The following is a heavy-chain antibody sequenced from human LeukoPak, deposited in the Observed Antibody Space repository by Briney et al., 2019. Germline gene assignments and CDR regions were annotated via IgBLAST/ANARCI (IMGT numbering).Heavy chain of an antibody. J-gene: IGHJ4*02. CDR3: AKPTRGGGSFLIDY. CDR2: IWDDGSYK. D-gene: IGHD1-26*01. V-gene: IGHV3-33*06. Sequence: PGGPLRLSCEASGFSFSNYGMHWVRQAPGKGLEWVAVIWDDGSYKYYADSVKGRFTISRDNSKNTLYLQMNSLRAEDTAVYYCAKPTRGGGSFLIDYWGQGTLVTVSS. CDR1: GFSFSNYG.